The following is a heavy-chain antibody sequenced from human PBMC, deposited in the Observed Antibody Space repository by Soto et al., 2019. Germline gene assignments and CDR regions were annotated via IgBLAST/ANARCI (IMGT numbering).Heavy chain of an antibody. CDR3: AKALYDFWSGFSYGSDV. Sequence: LRLSCAASGFTFSTYAISWVRQAPGKGLEWVSAISGSGDSTYYADSVKGRFTIFRDNSKNTLYLQVNSLGAEDTAVYYCAKALYDFWSGFSYGSDVWGQGTTVTVSS. V-gene: IGHV3-23*01. CDR1: GFTFSTYA. CDR2: ISGSGDST. J-gene: IGHJ6*02. D-gene: IGHD3-3*01.